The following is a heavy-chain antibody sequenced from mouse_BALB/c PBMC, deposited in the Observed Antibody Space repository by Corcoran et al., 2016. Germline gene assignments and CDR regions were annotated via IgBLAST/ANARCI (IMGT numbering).Heavy chain of an antibody. CDR1: GYSITSGYY. J-gene: IGHJ2*01. CDR2: ISYDGSN. D-gene: IGHD1-2*01. CDR3: ATLLRPFDY. Sequence: DVKLQESGPGLVKPSQSLSLTCSVTGYSITSGYYWNWIRQFPGNKLEWMGYISYDGSNNYNPSLKNRISITRDTSKNQFFLKLNSVTTEDTATYYCATLLRPFDYWGQGTTLTVSS. V-gene: IGHV3-6*02.